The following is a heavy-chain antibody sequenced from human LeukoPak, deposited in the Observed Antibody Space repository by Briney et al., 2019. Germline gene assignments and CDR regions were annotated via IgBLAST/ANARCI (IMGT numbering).Heavy chain of an antibody. CDR3: AKGRGFDVFCRAGSCSTFDP. J-gene: IGHJ5*02. D-gene: IGHD2-15*01. CDR1: GFTFSDYA. Sequence: GRSLRLSCAASGFTFSDYALHWVRQAPGKGLEWVAVISYDGSNKYYADSVKGRFTISRDNSKNTLFLQMSSLRAEDAAVYYCAKGRGFDVFCRAGSCSTFDPWGQGTLVTASS. V-gene: IGHV3-30*15. CDR2: ISYDGSNK.